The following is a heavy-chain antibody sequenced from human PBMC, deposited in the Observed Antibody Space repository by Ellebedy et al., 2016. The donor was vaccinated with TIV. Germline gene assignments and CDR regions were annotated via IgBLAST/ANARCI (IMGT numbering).Heavy chain of an antibody. J-gene: IGHJ4*02. Sequence: MPSETLSLTCSVSGGSVSSFYWTWIRQSPEKGLEWIGYIYSSGSTNHNPSLKSRVLISLDTSKNQFSLKLTSVTAADTAVYYCARDSGGGLYYFDDWGQGALVTVSS. V-gene: IGHV4-59*02. CDR2: IYSSGST. CDR1: GGSVSSFY. D-gene: IGHD2-15*01. CDR3: ARDSGGGLYYFDD.